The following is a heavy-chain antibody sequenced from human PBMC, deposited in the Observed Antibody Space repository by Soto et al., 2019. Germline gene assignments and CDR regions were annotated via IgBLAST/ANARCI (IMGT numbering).Heavy chain of an antibody. CDR2: INSDESSR. Sequence: EVQLVESGGDLVQPGGSLSLSCVASGFTFSNYWMHWVRQAPGKGLEWVSRINSDESSRAYADSVKGRFISSRDNDKNSISLEMNRLRAEDTAVYYCARGIDFYFDLWGRGTLVTVSS. CDR3: ARGIDFYFDL. J-gene: IGHJ2*01. V-gene: IGHV3-74*01. CDR1: GFTFSNYW.